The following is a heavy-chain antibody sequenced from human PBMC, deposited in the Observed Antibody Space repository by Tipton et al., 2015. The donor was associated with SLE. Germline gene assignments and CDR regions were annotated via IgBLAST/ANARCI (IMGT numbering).Heavy chain of an antibody. D-gene: IGHD6-6*01. CDR2: IHDSGSS. CDR1: GGSSSGYY. J-gene: IGHJ4*02. Sequence: TLSLTCAVYGGSSSGYYWSWIRQSPGKGLEWIGDIHDSGSSNYNPSLKSRVIISVDTSKNQFSLRLSSVTAADTAVYYCARLVPSSSGSAFDYWGQGTLVTVSS. CDR3: ARLVPSSSGSAFDY. V-gene: IGHV4-34*01.